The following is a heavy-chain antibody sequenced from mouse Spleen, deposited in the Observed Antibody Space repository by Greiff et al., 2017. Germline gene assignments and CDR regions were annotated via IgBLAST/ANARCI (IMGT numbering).Heavy chain of an antibody. D-gene: IGHD2-3*01. CDR2: ISSGGGST. CDR1: GFAFSSYD. CDR3: ARSYEDYFDY. Sequence: EVKVVESGGGLVKPGGSLKLSCAASGFAFSSYDMSWVRQTPEKRLEWVAYISSGGGSTYYPDTVKGRFTISRDNAKNTLYLQMSSLKSEDTAMYYCARSYEDYFDYWGQGTTLTVSS. V-gene: IGHV5-12-1*01. J-gene: IGHJ2*01.